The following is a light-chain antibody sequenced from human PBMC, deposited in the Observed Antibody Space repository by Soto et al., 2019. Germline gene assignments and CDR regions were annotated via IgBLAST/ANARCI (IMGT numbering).Light chain of an antibody. J-gene: IGKJ4*01. V-gene: IGKV1-12*01. CDR1: QGISRW. Sequence: DLPITQSPYSVSASAAHIVAPTCRSSQGISRWLAWYQQKPGKAPRLLIYAASSLQNGVPPRFSGTYSGTDFSLTISSLQTGDSATYFCQQTRDFPLTFGGGTKVDIK. CDR2: AAS. CDR3: QQTRDFPLT.